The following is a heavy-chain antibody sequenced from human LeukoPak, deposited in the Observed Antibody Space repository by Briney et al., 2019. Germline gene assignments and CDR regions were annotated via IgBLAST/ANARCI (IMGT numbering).Heavy chain of an antibody. V-gene: IGHV4-30-4*01. J-gene: IGHJ5*02. CDR3: ARGRDMGYCSGGSCYPWFDP. CDR1: GGSISSGDYY. CDR2: IYYSGST. D-gene: IGHD2-15*01. Sequence: SETLSLTCTVSGGSISSGDYYWSWIRQPPGKGLEWIRYIYYSGSTYYNPSLKSRVTISVDTSKNQFSLKLSSVTAADTAVYYCARGRDMGYCSGGSCYPWFDPWGQGTLVTVSS.